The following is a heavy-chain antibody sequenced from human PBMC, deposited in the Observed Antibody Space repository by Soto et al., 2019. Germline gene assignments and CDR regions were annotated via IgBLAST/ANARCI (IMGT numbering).Heavy chain of an antibody. V-gene: IGHV5-10-1*01. CDR1: GGSFTSYW. CDR3: TRPDRDCYNCVDY. D-gene: IGHD2-21*01. Sequence: GQSRKISWKCAGGSFTSYWGILVRQLPGKGLEWMGRIDPSDSYTNYSPSFQGHVTISADKSISTAYLQWSSLKASDTAMYYCTRPDRDCYNCVDYRGQGTLVTVSS. J-gene: IGHJ4*02. CDR2: IDPSDSYT.